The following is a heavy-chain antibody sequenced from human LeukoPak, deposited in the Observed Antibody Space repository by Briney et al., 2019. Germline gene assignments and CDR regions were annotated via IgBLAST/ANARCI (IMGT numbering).Heavy chain of an antibody. V-gene: IGHV4-59*01. CDR2: IYYSGST. D-gene: IGHD3-10*01. Sequence: SETLSLTCTVSGGSISSYYWSWIRQPPGKGLEWIGYIYYSGSTNYNPSLKGRVTISVDTSKNQFSLKLSSATAADTAVYYCARVRSHTDDYYYYGMDVWGQGTTVTVSS. J-gene: IGHJ6*02. CDR3: ARVRSHTDDYYYYGMDV. CDR1: GGSISSYY.